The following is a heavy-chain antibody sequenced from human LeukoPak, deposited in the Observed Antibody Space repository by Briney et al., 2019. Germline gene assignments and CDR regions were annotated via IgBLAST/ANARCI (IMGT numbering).Heavy chain of an antibody. D-gene: IGHD6-19*01. V-gene: IGHV4-34*01. CDR3: AGQYSSGWYDVGNYYYGMDV. Sequence: SSETLSLTCAVYGRSFSGYYWSWIRQPPGKGLEWIGEINHSGSTNYNPSLKSRVTISVDTSKNQFSLKLSSVTAADTAVYYCAGQYSSGWYDVGNYYYGMDVWGQGTTVTVSS. J-gene: IGHJ6*02. CDR2: INHSGST. CDR1: GRSFSGYY.